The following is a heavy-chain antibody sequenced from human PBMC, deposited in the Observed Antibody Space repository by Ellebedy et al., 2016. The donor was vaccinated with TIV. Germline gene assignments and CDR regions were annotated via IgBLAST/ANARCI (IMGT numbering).Heavy chain of an antibody. CDR2: ISDGGNK. J-gene: IGHJ5*02. CDR1: GVTFSTYK. V-gene: IGHV4-59*03. D-gene: IGHD4/OR15-4a*01. CDR3: AGSDYGDPPEWFDP. Sequence: SVTLSLTXSASGVTFSTYKWNWFRHYPGKALEWIGYISDGGNKIYNPSLKTRVTMSVDAARNQVSLSLRSVTAADTAVYYCAGSDYGDPPEWFDPWGPGTRVTVSA.